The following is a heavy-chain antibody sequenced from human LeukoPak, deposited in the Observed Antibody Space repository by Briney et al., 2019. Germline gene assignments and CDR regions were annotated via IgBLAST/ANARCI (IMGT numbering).Heavy chain of an antibody. V-gene: IGHV3-48*01. Sequence: GGSLRLSCAASGFTFSSYSMNWVRQAPGKGLEWISYISGSSNNIYYADSVKGRLTISRDNAKNSLYLQMNSLRAEDTAVYYCARDNAHRRLEAAGLGYWGQGTLVTVSS. J-gene: IGHJ4*02. CDR2: ISGSSNNI. CDR3: ARDNAHRRLEAAGLGY. D-gene: IGHD6-13*01. CDR1: GFTFSSYS.